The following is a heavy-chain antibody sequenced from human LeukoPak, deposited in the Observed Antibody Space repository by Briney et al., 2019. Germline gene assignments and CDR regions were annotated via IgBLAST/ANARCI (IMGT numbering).Heavy chain of an antibody. J-gene: IGHJ4*02. V-gene: IGHV1-69*05. Sequence: SVKVSCKASGGTFSSYAISWVRQAPGQGREWMGRIIPIFGTAKYAQKFPGRVTITTDESTSTAYMELSSLRSEDTAVYYCARDMPLYGNPGIAVAGPYYFDYWGQGTLVTVSS. CDR3: ARDMPLYGNPGIAVAGPYYFDY. D-gene: IGHD6-19*01. CDR1: GGTFSSYA. CDR2: IIPIFGTA.